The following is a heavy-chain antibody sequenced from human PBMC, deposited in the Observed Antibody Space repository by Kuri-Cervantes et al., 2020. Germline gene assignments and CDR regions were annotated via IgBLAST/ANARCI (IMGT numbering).Heavy chain of an antibody. CDR2: ISYDGSNK. J-gene: IGHJ6*02. CDR3: AKDLNRIWFGEFPYYYGMDV. V-gene: IGHV3-30-3*01. Sequence: GGSLRLSCAASGLTFSSYAMHWVRQAPGKGLEWVAVISYDGSNKYYADSVKGRFTISRDNSKNTLYLQMNSLRAEDTAVYYCAKDLNRIWFGEFPYYYGMDVWGQGTTVTVSS. D-gene: IGHD3-10*01. CDR1: GLTFSSYA.